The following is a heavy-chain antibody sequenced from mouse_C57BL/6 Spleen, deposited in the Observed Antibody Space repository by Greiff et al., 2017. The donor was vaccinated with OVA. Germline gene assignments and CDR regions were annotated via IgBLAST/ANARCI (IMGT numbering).Heavy chain of an antibody. CDR2: IDPETGGP. D-gene: IGHD1-1*01. Sequence: QVQLKQSGAELVRPGASVTLSCKASGYTFTDYEMHWVKQTPVHGLEWIGAIDPETGGPAYNQKFKGKAILTADKSSSPAYMELRSLTSEDSAVYYCTRDGSSSYWYFDVWGTGTTVTVSS. J-gene: IGHJ1*03. CDR1: GYTFTDYE. V-gene: IGHV1-15*01. CDR3: TRDGSSSYWYFDV.